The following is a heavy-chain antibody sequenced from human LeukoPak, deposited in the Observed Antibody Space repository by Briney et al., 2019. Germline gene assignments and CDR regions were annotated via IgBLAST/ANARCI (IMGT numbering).Heavy chain of an antibody. V-gene: IGHV3-66*01. CDR3: AKNLWVRGVISIGTYYYGMDV. J-gene: IGHJ6*02. Sequence: PGGSLRLSCAASGFTASSNYMTWVRQAPGKGLEWVSVIYNGGNTYYADSVKGRITISSDNSKNTVDLQMNSLRSEDTAVYYCAKNLWVRGVISIGTYYYGMDVWGQGTTVTVSS. CDR2: IYNGGNT. D-gene: IGHD3-10*01. CDR1: GFTASSNY.